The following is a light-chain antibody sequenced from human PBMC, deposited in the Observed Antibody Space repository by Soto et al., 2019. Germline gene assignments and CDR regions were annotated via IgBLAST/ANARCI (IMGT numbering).Light chain of an antibody. CDR1: RIISTW. J-gene: IGKJ4*02. Sequence: DIQMTQSPSTLSASVGDIVTITCRASRIISTWLAWYQQKPGKAPNVLIYDASSLQSGVPLRFRGSGAGTEYSLTISFMQPDDFASYCSQHDKSYCTFGEGTKVEIK. CDR2: DAS. CDR3: QHDKSYCT. V-gene: IGKV1-5*01.